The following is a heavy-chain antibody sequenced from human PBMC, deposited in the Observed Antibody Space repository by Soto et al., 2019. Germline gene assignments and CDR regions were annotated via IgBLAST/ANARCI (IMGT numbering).Heavy chain of an antibody. D-gene: IGHD1-26*01. J-gene: IGHJ4*02. V-gene: IGHV3-23*01. CDR3: AKNIMGPNTAFDS. CDR1: GFTFNPYA. Sequence: GALRLSCAASGFTFNPYAMNWVRQAPGKGLEWASTFSGDGGGTYYADSVKGRFTISRDNSKNTLYLQMNSLRTEDTAVYYCAKNIMGPNTAFDSWGQGTLVTVSS. CDR2: FSGDGGGT.